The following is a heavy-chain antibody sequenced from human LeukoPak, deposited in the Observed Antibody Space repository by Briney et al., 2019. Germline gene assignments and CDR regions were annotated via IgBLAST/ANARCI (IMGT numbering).Heavy chain of an antibody. CDR3: ASSPDTAMVFDY. CDR1: GGTFSSYA. V-gene: IGHV1-69*01. Sequence: ASVKVSCKASGGTFSSYAISWVRQAPGQGLEWMGGIIPIFGTANYAQRFQGRVTITADESTSTAYMELSSLRSEDTAVYYCASSPDTAMVFDYWGQGTLVTVSS. CDR2: IIPIFGTA. J-gene: IGHJ4*02. D-gene: IGHD5-18*01.